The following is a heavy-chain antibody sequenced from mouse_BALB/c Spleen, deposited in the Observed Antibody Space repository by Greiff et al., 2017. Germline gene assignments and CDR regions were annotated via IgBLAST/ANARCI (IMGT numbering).Heavy chain of an antibody. Sequence: QVQLQQSGAELVRPGTSVKVSCKASGYAFTNYLIEWVKQRPGQGLEWIGVINPGSGGTNYNEKFKGKATLTADKSSSTAYMQLSSLTSDDSAVYFCARECGYYEWYFDVWGAGTTVTVSS. CDR2: INPGSGGT. D-gene: IGHD2-3*01. J-gene: IGHJ1*01. CDR3: ARECGYYEWYFDV. CDR1: GYAFTNYL. V-gene: IGHV1-54*01.